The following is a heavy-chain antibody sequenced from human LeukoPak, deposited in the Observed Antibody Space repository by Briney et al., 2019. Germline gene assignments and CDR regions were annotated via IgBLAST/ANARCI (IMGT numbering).Heavy chain of an antibody. CDR2: ISDSGAAI. CDR3: AKIAPWGAVTTTDGFDY. Sequence: GGSLRLSCAASGFSFSNYAMSWVRQAPGKGLEWVSSISDSGAAIYYADSVKGRFTISRDNSKNTLNLQLNSLGAEDTAVYYCAKIAPWGAVTTTDGFDYWGQGTLVTVSS. D-gene: IGHD4-17*01. V-gene: IGHV3-23*01. CDR1: GFSFSNYA. J-gene: IGHJ4*02.